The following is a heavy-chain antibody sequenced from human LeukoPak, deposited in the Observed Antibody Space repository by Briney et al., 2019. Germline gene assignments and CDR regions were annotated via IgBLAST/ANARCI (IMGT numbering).Heavy chain of an antibody. CDR2: ISSSSSTI. D-gene: IGHD3-10*01. J-gene: IGHJ6*02. Sequence: RGGSLRLSCAASGFTFNMYTMNWVRQAPGKGLNWVSSISSSSSTIHYADSVKGRFTVSRDNAKNSLYLQMNSPRAEDTAVYYCARGRAAMDVWGQGTTVTVSS. CDR1: GFTFNMYT. V-gene: IGHV3-48*01. CDR3: ARGRAAMDV.